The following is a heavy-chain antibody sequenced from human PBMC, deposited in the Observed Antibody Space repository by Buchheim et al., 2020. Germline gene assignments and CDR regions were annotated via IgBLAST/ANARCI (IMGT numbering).Heavy chain of an antibody. CDR2: IYHSGST. Sequence: QVQLQESGPGLVKPSGTLSLTCAVSGGSISSSNWWSWVRQPPGKGLEWIGEIYHSGSTNYNPSLKSRVTISVDQSKNQFSLNLTSVTAADTAVYYCARAYHSPSKKLYYYDSSDYPLGSGYYFDYWGQGTL. D-gene: IGHD3-22*01. CDR1: GGSISSSNW. CDR3: ARAYHSPSKKLYYYDSSDYPLGSGYYFDY. V-gene: IGHV4-4*02. J-gene: IGHJ4*02.